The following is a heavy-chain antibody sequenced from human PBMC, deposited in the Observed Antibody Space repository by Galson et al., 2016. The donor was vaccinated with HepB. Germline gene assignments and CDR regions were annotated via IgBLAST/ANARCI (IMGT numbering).Heavy chain of an antibody. CDR2: IYYSGDT. V-gene: IGHV4-59*01. Sequence: ETLSLTCSVSGGSMTSYYWSWIRQPPGKGLEWIGYIYYSGDTNYNPSLKSRVTISVDMSKNEFSLNLTSVTAADTAVYYCARGRYFWSGDSWGRGTLVTASS. D-gene: IGHD3-3*01. CDR1: GGSMTSYY. CDR3: ARGRYFWSGDS. J-gene: IGHJ5*02.